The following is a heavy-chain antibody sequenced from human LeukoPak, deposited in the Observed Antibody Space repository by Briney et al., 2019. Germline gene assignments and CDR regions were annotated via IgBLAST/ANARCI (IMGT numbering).Heavy chain of an antibody. V-gene: IGHV3-21*01. J-gene: IGHJ3*02. CDR1: GFTFSSYS. D-gene: IGHD2-2*01. CDR2: ISSSSSYI. Sequence: GSLRLSCAASGFTFSSYSMNWVRQAPGKGLEWVSSISSSSSYIYYADSVKGRFTISRDNAKNSLYLQMNSLRAEDTAVYYCAGDLVVVVPAARGDAFDIWGQGTMVTVSS. CDR3: AGDLVVVVPAARGDAFDI.